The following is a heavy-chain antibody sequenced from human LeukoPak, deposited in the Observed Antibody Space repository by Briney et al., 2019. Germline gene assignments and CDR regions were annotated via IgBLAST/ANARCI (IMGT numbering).Heavy chain of an antibody. CDR1: GGSVSSGSYY. D-gene: IGHD5-18*01. V-gene: IGHV4-61*01. J-gene: IGHJ4*02. Sequence: SETLSLTCTVSGGSVSSGSYYWSWIRQPPGKGLEWIGYIYYSGSTNYNPSLKSRVTISVDTPKNQFSLKLSSVTAADTAVYYCAVGGGYSYGYVDYWGQGTLVTVSS. CDR3: AVGGGYSYGYVDY. CDR2: IYYSGST.